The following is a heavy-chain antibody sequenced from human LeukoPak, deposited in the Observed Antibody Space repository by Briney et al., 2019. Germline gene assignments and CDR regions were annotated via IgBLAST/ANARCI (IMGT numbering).Heavy chain of an antibody. CDR3: AKDYGGDRGSFDC. D-gene: IGHD4-23*01. J-gene: IGHJ4*02. CDR1: GFSFSSYA. CDR2: ISGGGDST. Sequence: GGSLRLSCAASGFSFSSYAMSWVRQAPGKGLEWVSFISGGGDSTYYADSVRGRFSTSRENSKNTLYLQIYSLRAEDTAIYYCAKDYGGDRGSFDCWGQGTLVFVSS. V-gene: IGHV3-23*01.